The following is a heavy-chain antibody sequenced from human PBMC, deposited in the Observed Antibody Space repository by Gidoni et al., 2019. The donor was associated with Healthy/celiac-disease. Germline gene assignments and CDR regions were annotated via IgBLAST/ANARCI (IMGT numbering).Heavy chain of an antibody. CDR1: GLTFSRYA. V-gene: IGHV3-23*01. D-gene: IGHD4-4*01. J-gene: IGHJ2*01. Sequence: EVQLLESGGGWVQHGGSLRLSCAASGLTFSRYAMSWVRQAPGKGLEWVSAISVSGGSTYYADSVKGRFTISRDNSKNPLYLQMNSLRAEDTAVYYCAKAVDYTADWYFDLWGRGTLVTVSS. CDR3: AKAVDYTADWYFDL. CDR2: ISVSGGST.